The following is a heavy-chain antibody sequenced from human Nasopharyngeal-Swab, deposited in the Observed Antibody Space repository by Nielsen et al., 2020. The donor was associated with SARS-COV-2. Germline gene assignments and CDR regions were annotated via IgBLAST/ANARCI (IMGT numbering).Heavy chain of an antibody. V-gene: IGHV3-72*01. CDR2: AGREVDGYST. Sequence: GGSLRLSCTTSGFTFSDYFMDWIRQAPGKGPEWIARAGREVDGYSTMYAAPVRGRFAISRDDSQSTLYLQMNSLKTEDTAVYYCTTDSSGYYAASYYYYGMDVWGQGTTVTVSS. CDR1: GFTFSDYF. CDR3: TTDSSGYYAASYYYYGMDV. D-gene: IGHD3-22*01. J-gene: IGHJ6*02.